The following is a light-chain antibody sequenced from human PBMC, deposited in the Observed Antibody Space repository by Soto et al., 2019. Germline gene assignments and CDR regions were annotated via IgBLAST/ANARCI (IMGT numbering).Light chain of an antibody. CDR1: QGISSY. CDR2: AAS. CDR3: QQYNSYSRT. V-gene: IGKV1-9*01. J-gene: IGKJ1*01. Sequence: IQLTQSPSPLSASVGDRVTITCRASQGISSYLAWYQQRPGKAPKLLIYAASTLQSGVPSRFSGSGSGTDFTLTIGSLQPEDSATYYCQQYNSYSRTFGQGTKVDI.